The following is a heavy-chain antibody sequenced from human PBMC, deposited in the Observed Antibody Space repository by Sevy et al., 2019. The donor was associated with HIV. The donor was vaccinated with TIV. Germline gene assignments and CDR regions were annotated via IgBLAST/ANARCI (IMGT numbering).Heavy chain of an antibody. V-gene: IGHV3-21*01. J-gene: IGHJ6*02. CDR3: ARDLVIPATTDYFYYGMDV. Sequence: GGSLRLSCAASGFTIRTYNMNWVRQAPGKGLEWVSSISSSSTYIYYADSVKGRFTSSRDNATNSLDLQMSSLRAEDTAVYYCARDLVIPATTDYFYYGMDVWGQGTTVTVSS. CDR2: ISSSSTYI. CDR1: GFTIRTYN. D-gene: IGHD2-15*01.